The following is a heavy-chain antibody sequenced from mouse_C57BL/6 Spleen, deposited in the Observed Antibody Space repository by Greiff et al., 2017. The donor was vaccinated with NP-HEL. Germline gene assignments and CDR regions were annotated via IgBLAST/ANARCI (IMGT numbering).Heavy chain of an antibody. Sequence: QVQLKQSGAELARPGASVKMSCKASGYTFTSYTMHWVKQRPGRGLEWIGYINPSSGYTKYNQKFKDKATLTADKSSSTAYMQLSSLTSEDSAVYYCAREGRGYFDVWGTGTTVTVSS. V-gene: IGHV1-4*01. CDR3: AREGRGYFDV. CDR2: INPSSGYT. CDR1: GYTFTSYT. J-gene: IGHJ1*03.